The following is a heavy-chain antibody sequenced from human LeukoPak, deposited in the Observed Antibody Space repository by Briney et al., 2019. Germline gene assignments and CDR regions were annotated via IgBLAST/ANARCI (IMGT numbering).Heavy chain of an antibody. D-gene: IGHD3-9*01. J-gene: IGHJ6*02. V-gene: IGHV3-23*01. CDR3: AKTYYDILTGYGYYGMDV. CDR1: GFTFSSYA. CDR2: ISGSGGST. Sequence: GGSLRLSCAASGFTFSSYAMSWVRQAPGNGLEWVSAISGSGGSTYYADSVKGRFTISRDNSKNTLYLQMNSLRAEDTAVYYCAKTYYDILTGYGYYGMDVWGQGTTVTVSS.